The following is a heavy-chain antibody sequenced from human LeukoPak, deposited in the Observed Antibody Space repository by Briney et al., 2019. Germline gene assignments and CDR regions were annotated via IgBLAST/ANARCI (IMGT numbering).Heavy chain of an antibody. D-gene: IGHD3-10*01. Sequence: GASVKVSCTASGYTFTSYGISWVRQAPGQGLEWMGWISAYNGNTNYAQKLQGRVTMTTDTSTSTAYMELRSLRSDDTAVYYCAREGAIWFGELQPFDYWGQGTLVTVSS. CDR2: ISAYNGNT. V-gene: IGHV1-18*01. CDR3: AREGAIWFGELQPFDY. J-gene: IGHJ4*02. CDR1: GYTFTSYG.